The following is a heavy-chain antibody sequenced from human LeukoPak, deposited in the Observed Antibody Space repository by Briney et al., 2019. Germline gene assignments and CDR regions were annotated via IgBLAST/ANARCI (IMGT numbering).Heavy chain of an antibody. CDR2: IWYDGSNK. Sequence: GGSLRLSCAASGFTFRSYGMHWVRQAPGKGLEWVAVIWYDGSNKYYADSVKGRLTISRDNSKNMLYLQMNSLRAEDTAVYYCARVRSLRIAEAELDYWGQGTLVTVSS. J-gene: IGHJ4*02. CDR3: ARVRSLRIAEAELDY. V-gene: IGHV3-33*01. D-gene: IGHD6-19*01. CDR1: GFTFRSYG.